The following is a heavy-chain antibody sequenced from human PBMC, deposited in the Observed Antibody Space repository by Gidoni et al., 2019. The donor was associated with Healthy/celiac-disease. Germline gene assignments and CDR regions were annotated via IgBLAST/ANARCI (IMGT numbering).Heavy chain of an antibody. D-gene: IGHD3-10*01. J-gene: IGHJ5*02. CDR2: IYYSGST. Sequence: QVQLQESGPGLVKPSETLSLTCTVSGGSISSYYWSCIRQPPGKGLEWIGYIYYSGSTNYNPSLKSRVTISVDTSKNQFSLKLSSVTAADTAVYYCARQHGSGSYYYGGNWFDPWGQGTLVTVSS. V-gene: IGHV4-59*08. CDR3: ARQHGSGSYYYGGNWFDP. CDR1: GGSISSYY.